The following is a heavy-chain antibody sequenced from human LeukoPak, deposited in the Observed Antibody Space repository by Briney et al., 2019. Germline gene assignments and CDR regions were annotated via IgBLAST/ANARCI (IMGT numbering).Heavy chain of an antibody. V-gene: IGHV1-2*02. CDR1: GYTFTGYY. Sequence: ASVKVPCKASGYTFTGYYMHWVRQAPGQGLEWMGWINPNSGGTNYAQKFQGRVTMTRDTSISTAYMELSRLRSDDTAVYYCARDRKGAVAGLNWFDPWGQGTLVTVSS. CDR3: ARDRKGAVAGLNWFDP. J-gene: IGHJ5*02. D-gene: IGHD6-19*01. CDR2: INPNSGGT.